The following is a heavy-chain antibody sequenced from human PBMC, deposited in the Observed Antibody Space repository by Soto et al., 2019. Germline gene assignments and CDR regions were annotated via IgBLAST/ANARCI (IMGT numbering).Heavy chain of an antibody. D-gene: IGHD1-1*01. CDR2: IDRSGST. CDR3: ARDSGGNSENYYGLDV. J-gene: IGHJ6*04. Sequence: QVQLQESGPGLVKPSQTLSLSCNVYGVSVSSGDYYWSWIRQHAGGGLEWIGYIDRSGSTYYKPSLRGRVLMSVDTSTNQIYLRLLSVTAADTAMYYCARDSGGNSENYYGLDVWGNGTTVTVSS. CDR1: GVSVSSGDYY. V-gene: IGHV4-31*03.